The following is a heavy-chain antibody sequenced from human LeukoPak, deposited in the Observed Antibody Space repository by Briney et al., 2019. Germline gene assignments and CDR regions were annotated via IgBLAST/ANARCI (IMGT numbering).Heavy chain of an antibody. CDR2: TNPNSGGT. D-gene: IGHD5-18*01. Sequence: ASVKVSCKASGYTFTGYYMHWVRQAPGQGLEWMGWTNPNSGGTNYAQKFQGRVTMTRDTSISTAYMELSRLRSDDTAVYYCARAGLGGYSYGYGYWGQGTLVTVSS. CDR3: ARAGLGGYSYGYGY. J-gene: IGHJ4*02. CDR1: GYTFTGYY. V-gene: IGHV1-2*02.